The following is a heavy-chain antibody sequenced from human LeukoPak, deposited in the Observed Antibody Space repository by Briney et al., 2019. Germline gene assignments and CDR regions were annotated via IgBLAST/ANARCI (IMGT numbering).Heavy chain of an antibody. CDR1: GFTFSSYW. D-gene: IGHD1-1*01. Sequence: GGSLRLSCAASGFTFSSYWMSWVRQAPGKGLEWVANIRQDGSEKYYVDSVKGRFTISRDNAKNSLYLQMNSLRAEDTAVYYCARGGQDNWNDRGTYYYYYMDVWGKGTTVTVSS. CDR3: ARGGQDNWNDRGTYYYYYMDV. CDR2: IRQDGSEK. J-gene: IGHJ6*03. V-gene: IGHV3-7*01.